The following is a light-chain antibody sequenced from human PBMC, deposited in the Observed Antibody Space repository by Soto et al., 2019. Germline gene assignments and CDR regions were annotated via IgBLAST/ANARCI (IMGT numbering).Light chain of an antibody. CDR1: QTVGST. CDR2: DAS. Sequence: DVQMTQSPPSLSASVGDRVTITCRASQTVGSTLSWYQQQPGKAPKLLIYDASSLRTGVPSRFSGSGSGTDFTLTISRLQPEDFATYYCQQCESLPLTFGPGTKVEIK. J-gene: IGKJ3*01. CDR3: QQCESLPLT. V-gene: IGKV1-39*01.